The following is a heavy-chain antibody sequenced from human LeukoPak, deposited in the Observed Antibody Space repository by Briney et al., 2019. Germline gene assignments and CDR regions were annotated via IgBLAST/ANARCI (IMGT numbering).Heavy chain of an antibody. CDR2: IYYSGST. V-gene: IGHV4-59*01. J-gene: IGHJ4*02. CDR3: ARSRLRLGELSN. CDR1: GGSISSYY. D-gene: IGHD3-16*02. Sequence: SETLSLTCTVSGGSISSYYWSWIRQPPGKGLEWIGYIYYSGSTNYNPSLKSRVTISVDTSKNQFSLRLSSVTAADTAVYYCARSRLRLGELSNWGQGTLVTVSS.